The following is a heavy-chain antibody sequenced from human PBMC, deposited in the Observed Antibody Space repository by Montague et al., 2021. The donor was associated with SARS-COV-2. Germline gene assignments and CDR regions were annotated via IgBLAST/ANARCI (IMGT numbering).Heavy chain of an antibody. J-gene: IGHJ5*02. CDR2: IMGDGITASDGSIT. CDR3: ARDGGCGTRFGL. CDR1: GFNFRSHW. Sequence: SLRLSCAASGFNFRSHWMHWVRQVPGKGLVWVSRIMGDGITASDGSITAYADSVKGRFTVSRDNAKNTVYLQMKSLTAEDTALYYCARDGGCGTRFGLWGQGSPVIVSS. V-gene: IGHV3-74*01. D-gene: IGHD2-15*01.